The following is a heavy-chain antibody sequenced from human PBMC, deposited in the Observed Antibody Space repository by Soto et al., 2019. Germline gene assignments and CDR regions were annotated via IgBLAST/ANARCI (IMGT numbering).Heavy chain of an antibody. V-gene: IGHV1-18*01. CDR3: ARVTLGYDILTGYYPYYFDY. D-gene: IGHD3-9*01. CDR1: GYTFTSYG. CDR2: ISAYNGNT. Sequence: ASVKVSCKASGYTFTSYGISWVRQAPGQGLEWMGWISAYNGNTNYAQKLQGRVTMTTDTSTSTAYMELRSLRSDDTAVYYCARVTLGYDILTGYYPYYFDYWGQGTLVTVS. J-gene: IGHJ4*02.